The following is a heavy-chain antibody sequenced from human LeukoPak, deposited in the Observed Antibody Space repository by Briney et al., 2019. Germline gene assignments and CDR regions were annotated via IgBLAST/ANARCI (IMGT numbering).Heavy chain of an antibody. CDR1: GFSFSSYG. CDR2: IRFDANNK. Sequence: GGSLRLSCAASGFSFSSYGMHWVRQAPGKGLEWVAFIRFDANNKYYADSVKGRFTISRDNSKNTLYLQMNSLRAEDTAVYYCAKDYRWGQGTLVTVSS. CDR3: AKDYR. J-gene: IGHJ5*02. V-gene: IGHV3-30*02.